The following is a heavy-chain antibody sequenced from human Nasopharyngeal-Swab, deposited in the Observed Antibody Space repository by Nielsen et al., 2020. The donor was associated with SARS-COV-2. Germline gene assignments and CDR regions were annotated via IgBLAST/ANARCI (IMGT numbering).Heavy chain of an antibody. CDR3: ARVEEYYYGSGSLSDN. D-gene: IGHD3-10*01. J-gene: IGHJ4*02. CDR2: ISSSGSHK. Sequence: WIRQPPGKGLEWVSFISSSGSHKYYADSMKGRFTISRDNAKSSLYLQLSSLRAGDTAVYYCARVEEYYYGSGSLSDNWGQGTLVTVSS. V-gene: IGHV3-21*01.